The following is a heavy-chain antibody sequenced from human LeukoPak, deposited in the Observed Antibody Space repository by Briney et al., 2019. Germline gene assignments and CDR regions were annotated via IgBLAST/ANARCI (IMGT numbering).Heavy chain of an antibody. Sequence: PSQTLSLTCTVSGDSISSGRYYWSWIRQPAGKGLEWIGRIYTSGGTNYNPSLKSRVTISVDTSENQFSLKLSSVTAADTAVYYCAREVYYDTSGFYSYFDYWGQGTLVSVSS. D-gene: IGHD3-22*01. V-gene: IGHV4-61*02. CDR2: IYTSGGT. J-gene: IGHJ4*02. CDR3: AREVYYDTSGFYSYFDY. CDR1: GDSISSGRYY.